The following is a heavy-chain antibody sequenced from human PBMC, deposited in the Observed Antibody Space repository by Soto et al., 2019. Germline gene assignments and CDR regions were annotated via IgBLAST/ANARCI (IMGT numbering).Heavy chain of an antibody. Sequence: QVQLQESGPGLVKPSDTLSLTCAVSGYSISSSNWWGWIRQPPGKGLEWIGYIYYSGTTYYNPSLKSPVTRSVDTSKNQVSRKLTSVTAVDTAVYYCARREIQGPIDYWGQGTLVTVSS. CDR1: GYSISSSNW. J-gene: IGHJ4*02. V-gene: IGHV4-28*01. CDR3: ARREIQGPIDY. CDR2: IYYSGTT. D-gene: IGHD1-26*01.